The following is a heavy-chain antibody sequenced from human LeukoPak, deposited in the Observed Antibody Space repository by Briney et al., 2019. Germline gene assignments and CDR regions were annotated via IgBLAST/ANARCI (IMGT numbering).Heavy chain of an antibody. CDR1: GFTFDDYA. J-gene: IGHJ4*02. Sequence: GGSLRLSCAASGFTFDDYAMHWVRRAPGKGLEWVSGISWNSGTVDYMDSVKGRFTISRDNAKNSLYLQMNSLRAEDTAVYYCAKDPQKLLTDETDYWGQGTLVTVSS. CDR3: AKDPQKLLTDETDY. D-gene: IGHD3-9*01. CDR2: ISWNSGTV. V-gene: IGHV3-9*01.